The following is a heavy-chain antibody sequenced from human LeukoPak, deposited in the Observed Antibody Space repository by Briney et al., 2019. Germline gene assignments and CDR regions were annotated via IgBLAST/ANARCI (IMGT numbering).Heavy chain of an antibody. CDR3: AREPAVEVATTAFDY. Sequence: GGSLRLSCAASGFTFSSYSMTWVRQAPGKGLEWVSSISSSSSYIYYADSVKGRFTISRDNAKNSLYLQMNSLRAEDTAVYYCAREPAVEVATTAFDYWGQGTLVTVSS. D-gene: IGHD5-24*01. V-gene: IGHV3-21*01. J-gene: IGHJ4*02. CDR2: ISSSSSYI. CDR1: GFTFSSYS.